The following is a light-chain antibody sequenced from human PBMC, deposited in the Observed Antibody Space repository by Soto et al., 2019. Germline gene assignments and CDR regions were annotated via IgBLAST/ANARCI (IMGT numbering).Light chain of an antibody. V-gene: IGKV1-27*01. J-gene: IGKJ2*01. CDR1: QGISNY. CDR3: QKYSSPYT. Sequence: DIQMTQSPSSLSASVGDRVTITCRASQGISNYLAWYQQQPGKVPKLLIYTASTLQSGVPSRFSGSGSGTDFTLTISSLQPEDVATYYCQKYSSPYTFGQGTKLEIK. CDR2: TAS.